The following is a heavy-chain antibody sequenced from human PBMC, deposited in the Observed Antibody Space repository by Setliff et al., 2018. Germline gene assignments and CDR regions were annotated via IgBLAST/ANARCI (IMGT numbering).Heavy chain of an antibody. Sequence: PGGSLRLSCVATGFSFRNCWASWVRQAPGKGLEWVGHIKSKTDGSEKYYADSVKGRFTISRDNAKNSLSLQMNNLRTEDTAVYYCFGAGTCSYWGQGTLVTVSS. CDR3: FGAGTCSY. CDR2: IKSKTDGSEK. J-gene: IGHJ4*02. CDR1: GFSFRNCW. D-gene: IGHD3-10*01. V-gene: IGHV3-7*01.